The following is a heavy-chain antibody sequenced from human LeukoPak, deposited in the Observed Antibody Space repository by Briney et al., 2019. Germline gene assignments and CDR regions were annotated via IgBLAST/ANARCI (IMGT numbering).Heavy chain of an antibody. CDR1: GGSISSYY. CDR3: ARGPWGEKYFDY. J-gene: IGHJ4*02. Sequence: SETLSLTCTVSGGSISSYYWSWIRQPPGKGLEWIGYIYYSGSTNYNPSLKSRVTISVDTSKNQFSLKLSSVTAADTAVYYCARGPWGEKYFDYWGQGTLVTVSS. V-gene: IGHV4-59*01. D-gene: IGHD3-16*01. CDR2: IYYSGST.